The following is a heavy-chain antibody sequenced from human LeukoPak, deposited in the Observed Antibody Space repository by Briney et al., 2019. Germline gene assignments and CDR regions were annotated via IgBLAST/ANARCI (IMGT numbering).Heavy chain of an antibody. CDR2: ISSSGSTI. V-gene: IGHV3-48*04. D-gene: IGHD2-2*01. Sequence: PGGSLRLSCAASGFTFSSYSMNWVRQAPGKGLEWVSYISSSGSTIYYADSVKGRFTISRDNAKNSLYLQMNSLRAEDTAVYYCARPRGYCSSTSCSRGHAFDIWGQGTMVTVSS. CDR3: ARPRGYCSSTSCSRGHAFDI. CDR1: GFTFSSYS. J-gene: IGHJ3*02.